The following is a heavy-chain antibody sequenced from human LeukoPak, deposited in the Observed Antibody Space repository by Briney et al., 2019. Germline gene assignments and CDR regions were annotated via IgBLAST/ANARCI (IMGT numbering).Heavy chain of an antibody. CDR2: INWNGGST. CDR1: GFTFDDYG. J-gene: IGHJ6*02. Sequence: GGSLRLSCAASGFTFDDYGMSWVRQAPGKGLEWVSGINWNGGSTGYADSVKGRFTISRDNAKNSLYLQMNSLRAEDTALYYCARSPPFTPYYYDMDVWGQGTTVTVSS. V-gene: IGHV3-20*04. CDR3: ARSPPFTPYYYDMDV.